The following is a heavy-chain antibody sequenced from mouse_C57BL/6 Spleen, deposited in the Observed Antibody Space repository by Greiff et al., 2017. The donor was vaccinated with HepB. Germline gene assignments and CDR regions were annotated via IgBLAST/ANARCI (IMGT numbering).Heavy chain of an antibody. V-gene: IGHV10-1*01. J-gene: IGHJ4*01. D-gene: IGHD4-1*01. Sequence: EVQVVESGGGLVQSKGSLKLSCAASGFSFNTYAMNWVRQAPGKGLEWVARIRSKSNNYATYYADSVKDRFTISRDDSESMLYLQMNNLKTEDTARYYCVRHRANWDAMDYWGQGTSVTVSS. CDR2: IRSKSNNYAT. CDR1: GFSFNTYA. CDR3: VRHRANWDAMDY.